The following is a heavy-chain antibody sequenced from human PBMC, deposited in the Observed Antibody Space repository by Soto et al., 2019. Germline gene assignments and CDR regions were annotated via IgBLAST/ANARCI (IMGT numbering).Heavy chain of an antibody. CDR2: IDPSDSYT. J-gene: IGHJ4*02. D-gene: IGHD3-10*01. Sequence: GESLKISCKGSGYSFTSYWISWVRQMPGKGLEWMGRIDPSDSYTNYSPSFQGHVTISADKSISTAYLEWSSLKASDTAMYYCARHRYYGSGSYQFDYWGQGTLVTVSS. V-gene: IGHV5-10-1*01. CDR1: GYSFTSYW. CDR3: ARHRYYGSGSYQFDY.